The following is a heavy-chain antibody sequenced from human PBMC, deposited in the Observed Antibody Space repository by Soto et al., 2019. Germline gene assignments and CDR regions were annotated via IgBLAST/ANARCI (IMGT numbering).Heavy chain of an antibody. CDR2: IYYSGST. CDR3: ARTPSDVLVVAAAIRDIRWFDP. J-gene: IGHJ5*02. V-gene: IGHV4-31*03. D-gene: IGHD2-15*01. CDR1: GGSVSSAGYY. Sequence: SETLSLTCTVSGGSVSSAGYYWSWIRQHPGKGLEWIGYIYYSGSTHYNPSLKSRVTISVDTSKNQFSLNLSSVTAADTAVYYRARTPSDVLVVAAAIRDIRWFDPWGQGTLVTVS.